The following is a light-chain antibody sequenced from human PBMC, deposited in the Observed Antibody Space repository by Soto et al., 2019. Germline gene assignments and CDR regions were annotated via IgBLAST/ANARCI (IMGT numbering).Light chain of an antibody. V-gene: IGKV3-15*01. CDR3: QQYDKWFSIT. J-gene: IGKJ5*01. CDR1: QSVGRK. Sequence: AMTQSPATISVYTGALATLSGSSSQSVGRKLVWYQQKAGQAPRPLIFDASTRATGIQARFSGSGSGTEFTLNISRLEPEDFAVYYCQQYDKWFSITFGQGNDWRL. CDR2: DAS.